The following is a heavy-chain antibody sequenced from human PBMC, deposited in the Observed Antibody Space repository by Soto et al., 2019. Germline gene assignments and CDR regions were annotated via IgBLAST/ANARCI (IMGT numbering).Heavy chain of an antibody. D-gene: IGHD6-19*01. CDR2: SFWNDNK. CDR3: AHMNCGWYNY. V-gene: IGHV2-5*01. J-gene: IGHJ4*02. CDR1: GFSLSTSGVG. Sequence: QITLKESGPPLVKPTQTLTLTCTLSGFSLSTSGVGVGWIRQPPGKALEWLALSFWNDNKLYSPSLKSRLTLTMDTSENQVVLTMTSMSPVDTATCYCAHMNCGWYNYLVQGTLVIFSS.